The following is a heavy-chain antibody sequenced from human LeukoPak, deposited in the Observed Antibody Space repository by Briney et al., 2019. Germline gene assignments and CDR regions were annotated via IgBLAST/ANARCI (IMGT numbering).Heavy chain of an antibody. CDR1: GGSINSGGYY. CDR2: IYYSGST. D-gene: IGHD6-19*01. J-gene: IGHJ4*02. Sequence: SETLSLTCTVSGGSINSGGYYWTWIRQHPGKGLEWIGYIYYSGSTSYNPFLKSRVAISIDTSKNHFSLKLSSVTAADTAVYYCARGPTSGWAYYFDYWGQGTLVTVSS. V-gene: IGHV4-31*03. CDR3: ARGPTSGWAYYFDY.